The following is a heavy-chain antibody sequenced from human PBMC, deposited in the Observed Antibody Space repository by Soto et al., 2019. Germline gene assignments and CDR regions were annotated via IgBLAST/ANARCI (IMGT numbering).Heavy chain of an antibody. V-gene: IGHV2-5*02. D-gene: IGHD7-27*01. CDR3: AHKPLTPTGAFDP. CDR1: GFSLTRGVG. CDR2: IYWDDDK. Sequence: QITLKESGPALVKPTQTLTLTCTFSGFSLTRGVGVAWIRQPPGKALEWLALIYWDDDKRYSSSLKSRLTITKDTSKNQVVLIMTNMDPVDTATYYCAHKPLTPTGAFDPWGQGTLVTVSS. J-gene: IGHJ5*02.